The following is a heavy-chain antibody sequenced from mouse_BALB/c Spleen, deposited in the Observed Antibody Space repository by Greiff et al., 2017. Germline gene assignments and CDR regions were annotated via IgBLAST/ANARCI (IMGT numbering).Heavy chain of an antibody. CDR3: AREVDDWYFDG. CDR1: GYSITSDYA. D-gene: IGHD1-1*02. J-gene: IGHJ1*01. Sequence: VQLQQSGPGLVKPSQSLSLTCPVTGYSITSDYAWNWIRQFPGNKLEWMGYISYSGSTSYNPSLKSRISITRDTSKNQFFLQLNSVTTEDTATYYCAREVDDWYFDGWGAGTTVTVSS. CDR2: ISYSGST. V-gene: IGHV3-2*02.